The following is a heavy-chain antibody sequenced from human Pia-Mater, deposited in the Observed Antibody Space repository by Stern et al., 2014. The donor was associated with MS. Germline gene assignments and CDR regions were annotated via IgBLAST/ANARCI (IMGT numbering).Heavy chain of an antibody. Sequence: EGQLLESGGGLVQPGGSLRLSCVASGFSFSSYAMSWVRQAPGEGLEWVSTISGSGNSTFYADFVKGRFTISRGNSKNTLYLQLNSPRAEDTAVYYCAKTKPFGGYFFDSWGQGSLVTVSS. V-gene: IGHV3-23*01. D-gene: IGHD3-9*01. CDR2: ISGSGNST. CDR1: GFSFSSYA. J-gene: IGHJ4*02. CDR3: AKTKPFGGYFFDS.